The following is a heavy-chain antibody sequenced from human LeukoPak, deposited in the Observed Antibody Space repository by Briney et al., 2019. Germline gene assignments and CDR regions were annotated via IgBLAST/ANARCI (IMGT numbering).Heavy chain of an antibody. V-gene: IGHV3-21*04. CDR3: AKDRGHLVVVITSAPDY. CDR2: ISSSSSYI. Sequence: GGSLRLSCAASGFTFSSYSMNWVRQAPGKGLEWVSSISSSSSYIYYADSVKGRFTISRDNSKNTLYLQMNSLRAEDTAVYYCAKDRGHLVVVITSAPDYWGQGTLVTVSS. CDR1: GFTFSSYS. J-gene: IGHJ4*02. D-gene: IGHD3-22*01.